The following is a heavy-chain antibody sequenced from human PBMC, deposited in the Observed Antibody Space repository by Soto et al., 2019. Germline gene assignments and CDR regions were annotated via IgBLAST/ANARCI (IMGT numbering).Heavy chain of an antibody. D-gene: IGHD2-2*01. CDR3: ARSLLEYQLLSFGY. CDR1: GFTFSSYW. J-gene: IGHJ4*02. CDR2: IKQDGSEK. Sequence: EVQLVESGEGLVQPGGSLRLSCAASGFTFSSYWMSWVRQATGKGLEWVANIKQDGSEKYYVDSVKGRFTISRDNAKNSLYLQMNCLRAEDTAVYYCARSLLEYQLLSFGYWGQGTLVTVSS. V-gene: IGHV3-7*01.